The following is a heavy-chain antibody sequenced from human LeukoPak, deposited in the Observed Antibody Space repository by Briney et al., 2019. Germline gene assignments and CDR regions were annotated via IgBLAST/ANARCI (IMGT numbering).Heavy chain of an antibody. V-gene: IGHV3-7*01. CDR1: GFTFSRHW. J-gene: IGHJ4*02. Sequence: SGGSLRPSCAASGFTFSRHWMSWVRQAPGKGLERVAHMNQDGSAIYYVDSVKGRFTISRDNAKNSLYLQMNGLTVADTAVYYCARTVPGYPDDYFDYWGQGTLVTVSS. CDR2: MNQDGSAI. CDR3: ARTVPGYPDDYFDY. D-gene: IGHD6-19*01.